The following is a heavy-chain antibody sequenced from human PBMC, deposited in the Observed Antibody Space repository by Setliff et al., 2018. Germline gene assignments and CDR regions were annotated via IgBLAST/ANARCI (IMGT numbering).Heavy chain of an antibody. CDR2: INQDGSQK. CDR3: ARTCSGSGCYAGLES. Sequence: LRLSCAASGFTFSNYRMHWVRQAPGKGLEWVANINQDGSQKYYVDSVKGRFTISRDNSKNTLYLQMNSLRPEDTAVYYCARTCSGSGCYAGLESWGQGTPVTVSS. V-gene: IGHV3-30*03. D-gene: IGHD2-15*01. CDR1: GFTFSNYR. J-gene: IGHJ4*02.